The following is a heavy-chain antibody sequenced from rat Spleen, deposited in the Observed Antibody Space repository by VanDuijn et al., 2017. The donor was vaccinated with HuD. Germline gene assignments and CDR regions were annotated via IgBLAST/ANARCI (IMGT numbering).Heavy chain of an antibody. CDR1: GFSLTSNG. J-gene: IGHJ2*01. D-gene: IGHD1-2*01. V-gene: IGHV2S12*01. CDR2: ISSGGST. CDR3: TRSTIAAPFDY. Sequence: QVQLKESGPGLVQPSQTLSLTCTVSGFSLTSNGVSWVRQPPGKGLEWIAAISSGGSTYYNSALKSRLSISRDTSKSQVFLKMNRQQTEYTAIYFCTRSTIAAPFDYWGQGVMVTVSS.